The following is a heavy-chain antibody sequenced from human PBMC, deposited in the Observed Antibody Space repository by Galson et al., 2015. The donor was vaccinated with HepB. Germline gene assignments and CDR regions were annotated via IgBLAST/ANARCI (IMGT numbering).Heavy chain of an antibody. CDR2: ISTSSSLI. CDR3: VRGRGLGVSGS. Sequence: SLRLSCAASGFNFSNYVMQWVRQTPGKGLQWVSLISTSSSLIYYADSVKGRFTISRDNTRNSLYLQMNSLTIEDTAVYYCVRGRGLGVSGSWGQGTLVTVSS. V-gene: IGHV3-21*01. D-gene: IGHD3/OR15-3a*01. J-gene: IGHJ4*02. CDR1: GFNFSNYV.